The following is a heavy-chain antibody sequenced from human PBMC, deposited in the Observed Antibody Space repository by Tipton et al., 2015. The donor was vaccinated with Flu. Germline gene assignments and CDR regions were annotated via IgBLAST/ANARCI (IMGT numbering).Heavy chain of an antibody. J-gene: IGHJ3*02. V-gene: IGHV4-31*01. D-gene: IGHD1-14*01. CDR1: GGSINSGGYY. CDR3: ARVPIDHDAFDI. CDR2: VYYSGGA. Sequence: LRLSCTVSGGSINSGGYYWSWIRQLPGEGLEWIGHVYYSGGAYYNPSPKSLVTISVDTSKNQFSLKLSSVTAADTADYYCARVPIDHDAFDIWGQGTMVTVSS.